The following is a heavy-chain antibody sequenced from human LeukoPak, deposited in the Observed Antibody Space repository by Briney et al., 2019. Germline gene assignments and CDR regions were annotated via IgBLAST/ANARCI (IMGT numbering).Heavy chain of an antibody. J-gene: IGHJ6*02. Sequence: PGGSLRLSCAASGFTFSSYAMSWVRQAPGKGVEWVSAISGSGGSTYYADSVKGRFTISRDNSKNTLYLQMNSLRAEDTAVYYCAAMVPYYYYGMDVWGQGTTVTVSS. V-gene: IGHV3-23*01. CDR1: GFTFSSYA. D-gene: IGHD3-10*01. CDR3: AAMVPYYYYGMDV. CDR2: ISGSGGST.